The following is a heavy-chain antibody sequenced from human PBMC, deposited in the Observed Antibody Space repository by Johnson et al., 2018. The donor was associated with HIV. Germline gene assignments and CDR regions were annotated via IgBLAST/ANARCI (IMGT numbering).Heavy chain of an antibody. D-gene: IGHD1-1*01. CDR2: ISDDGSNK. V-gene: IGHV3-30*18. J-gene: IGHJ3*02. Sequence: QVQLVESGGGVVQPGRSLRLSCAASGFSFSRYVMHWVRQAPGKGLEWVAVISDDGSNKYYADSVKGRFTISRDNSKNTLYLQMNSLRAEDTAVYYCAKPSTESAFDIWGQGTMVTVSS. CDR1: GFSFSRYV. CDR3: AKPSTESAFDI.